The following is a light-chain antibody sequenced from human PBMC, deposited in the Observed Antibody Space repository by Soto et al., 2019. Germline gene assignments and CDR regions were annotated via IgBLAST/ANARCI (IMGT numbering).Light chain of an antibody. CDR1: SSNIGAGYD. J-gene: IGLJ2*01. Sequence: QSVLTQPPSVSGAPGQRVTISCTGSSSNIGAGYDVHWYQQLPGTAPKLLISVNSNRPSEVPGRFSGSKSGTSASLAITGLQAEGEADYYCQSYDSSLSGRVFGGGTKLTVL. CDR3: QSYDSSLSGRV. CDR2: VNS. V-gene: IGLV1-40*01.